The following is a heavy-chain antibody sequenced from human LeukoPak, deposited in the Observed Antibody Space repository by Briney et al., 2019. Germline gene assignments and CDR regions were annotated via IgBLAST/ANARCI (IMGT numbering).Heavy chain of an antibody. V-gene: IGHV3-66*01. J-gene: IGHJ6*03. Sequence: GGSLRLSCAASGFTVSSNYMSWVRQAPGKGLEWVSVIYSGGSTYYADSVKGRFTISRDNSKNTLYLQMNSLRAEDTAVYYCARDQDYYDSSGYRLGYYMDVWGKGTTVTISS. CDR2: IYSGGST. CDR1: GFTVSSNY. D-gene: IGHD3-22*01. CDR3: ARDQDYYDSSGYRLGYYMDV.